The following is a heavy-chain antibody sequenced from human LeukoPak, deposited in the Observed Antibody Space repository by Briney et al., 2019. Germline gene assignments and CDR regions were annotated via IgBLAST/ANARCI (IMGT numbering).Heavy chain of an antibody. CDR2: ISYDGSNK. J-gene: IGHJ4*02. CDR1: GFTFSSYA. Sequence: GGSLRLSCAASGFTFSSYAMHWVRQAPSKGLEWVAVISYDGSNKYYADSVKGRFTISRDNSKNTLYLQMNSLRAEDTAVYYCARGREWELQYFDYWGQGTLVTVSS. V-gene: IGHV3-30*04. CDR3: ARGREWELQYFDY. D-gene: IGHD1-26*01.